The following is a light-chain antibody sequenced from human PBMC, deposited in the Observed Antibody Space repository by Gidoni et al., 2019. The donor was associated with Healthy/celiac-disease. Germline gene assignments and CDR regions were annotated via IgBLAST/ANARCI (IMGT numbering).Light chain of an antibody. CDR2: DAS. CDR1: QSIRSW. V-gene: IGKV1-5*01. J-gene: IGKJ1*01. Sequence: DIQMTQSPSTLSASVGDRVTITCRASQSIRSWLAWYQQTPGKAPKLLIYDASSLESGVPSRFSGSGSGTEFTLTISSLQPDDFATYYCQQYNSYSWTFGQGTKVEIK. CDR3: QQYNSYSWT.